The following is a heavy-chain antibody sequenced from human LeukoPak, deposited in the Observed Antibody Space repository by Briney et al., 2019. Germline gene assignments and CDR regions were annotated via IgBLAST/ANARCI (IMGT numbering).Heavy chain of an antibody. J-gene: IGHJ4*02. V-gene: IGHV3-23*01. CDR1: GFTFSSYA. CDR2: ISGSGGST. D-gene: IGHD3-10*01. CDR3: AKDRKQWFRELVLFDY. Sequence: GGSLRLSCAASGFTFSSYAMSWVRQAPGKGLGWVSAISGSGGSTYYADSVKGRFTISRDNSKNTLYLQMNSLRAEDTAVYYCAKDRKQWFRELVLFDYWGQGTLVTVSS.